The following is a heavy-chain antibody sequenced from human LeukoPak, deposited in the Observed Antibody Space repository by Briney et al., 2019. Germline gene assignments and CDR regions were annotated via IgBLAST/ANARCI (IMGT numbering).Heavy chain of an antibody. V-gene: IGHV1-8*01. Sequence: ASVKVSCKASGYTFNSYDINWVRQATGQGLEWMGWINPNSGYTGYAQNFQGRVTMSRDTSINTAYMELSSLRSEDTAVYYCARPFRGVSGYDAYDIWGQGTLVTVS. D-gene: IGHD3-10*01. CDR1: GYTFNSYD. CDR2: INPNSGYT. J-gene: IGHJ3*02. CDR3: ARPFRGVSGYDAYDI.